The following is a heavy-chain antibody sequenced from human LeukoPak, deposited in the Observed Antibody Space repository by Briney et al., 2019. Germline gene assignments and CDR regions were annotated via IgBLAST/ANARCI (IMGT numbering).Heavy chain of an antibody. J-gene: IGHJ6*02. CDR3: AKASGSYYDYYYYYAMDV. Sequence: PGGSLRLSCAASGFTVSSNYMSWVRQAPGKGLEWVSAISGSGASTYYADSVKGRFTISRDNSKNTLYLQMNSLRAEDTAVYYCAKASGSYYDYYYYYAMDVWGQGTTVTVSS. V-gene: IGHV3-23*01. D-gene: IGHD3-10*01. CDR2: ISGSGAST. CDR1: GFTVSSNY.